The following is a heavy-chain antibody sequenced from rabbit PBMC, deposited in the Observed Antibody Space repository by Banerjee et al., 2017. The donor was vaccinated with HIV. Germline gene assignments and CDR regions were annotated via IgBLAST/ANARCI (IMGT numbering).Heavy chain of an antibody. CDR2: IYTDDGGT. V-gene: IGHV1S45*01. CDR3: ARDTASSFSSYGMDL. D-gene: IGHD6-1*01. CDR1: GFSFSSFYY. J-gene: IGHJ6*01. Sequence: QEQLEESGGDLVKPGASLTLTCTASGFSFSSFYYMCWVRQAPGKGPEWVACIYTDDGGTYYASWAKGRFTISKTSSTVDLKMTSLTAADTATYFCARDTASSFSSYGMDLWGPGTLVTVS.